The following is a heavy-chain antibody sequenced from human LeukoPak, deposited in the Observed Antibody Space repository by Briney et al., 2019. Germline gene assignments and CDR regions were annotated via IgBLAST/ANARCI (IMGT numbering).Heavy chain of an antibody. J-gene: IGHJ4*02. V-gene: IGHV3-11*04. Sequence: GGSLRLSCAASGFTFSDYYMSWIRQAPGKGLEWVSYISSSGSTIYYADSVKGRFTISRDNAKNSLYLQMNSLRAEDTAVYYCAKTFYDILTGYYNDLFDYWGQGTLVTVSS. D-gene: IGHD3-9*01. CDR2: ISSSGSTI. CDR1: GFTFSDYY. CDR3: AKTFYDILTGYYNDLFDY.